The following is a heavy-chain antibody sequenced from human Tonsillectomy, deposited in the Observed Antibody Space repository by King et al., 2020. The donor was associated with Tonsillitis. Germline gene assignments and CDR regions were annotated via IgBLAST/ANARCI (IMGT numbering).Heavy chain of an antibody. CDR3: AKGYSGYDFGSFDY. D-gene: IGHD5-12*01. J-gene: IGHJ4*02. CDR2: ISGSSSNT. CDR1: GITFSSYA. V-gene: IGHV3-23*04. Sequence: VQLVESGGGLVQPGGSLRLSCAASGITFSSYAMSWVRQAPGKGLEWVSGISGSSSNTYYAASVKGRFTISRDNSKNKVYLEMDSLRAEDTAVYYCAKGYSGYDFGSFDYWGQGTLVTVSP.